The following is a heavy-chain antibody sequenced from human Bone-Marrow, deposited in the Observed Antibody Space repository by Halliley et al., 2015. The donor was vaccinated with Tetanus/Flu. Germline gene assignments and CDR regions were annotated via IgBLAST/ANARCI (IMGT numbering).Heavy chain of an antibody. D-gene: IGHD6-19*01. CDR1: GGSISGFY. V-gene: IGHV4-59*01. CDR3: TRGGGWLTDV. Sequence: SGGSISGFYWSWIRQPPGKGLEWIGNIHYSGHTNYNPSLRSRVIISLDTSNNQISLKVNSGTAADTALYYCTRGGGWLTDVWGQGTTVTVSS. CDR2: IHYSGHT. J-gene: IGHJ6*02.